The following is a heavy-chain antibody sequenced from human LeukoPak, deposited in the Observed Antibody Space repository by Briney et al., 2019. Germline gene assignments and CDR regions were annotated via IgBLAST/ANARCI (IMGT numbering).Heavy chain of an antibody. CDR2: IKQDGSEK. D-gene: IGHD3-10*01. CDR1: GFTFTTFW. Sequence: PGGSLRLSCAASGFTFTTFWMTWVRQAPGKGLEWVANIKQDGSEKYYVDSVKGRFTISRDNAKNSLYLQMNSLRAEDTAVYYCARGVLLLWFGELADYWGQGTLVTVSS. J-gene: IGHJ4*02. CDR3: ARGVLLLWFGELADY. V-gene: IGHV3-7*01.